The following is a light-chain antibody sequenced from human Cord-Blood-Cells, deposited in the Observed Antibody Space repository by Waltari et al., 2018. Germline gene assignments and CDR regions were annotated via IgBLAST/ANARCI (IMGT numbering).Light chain of an antibody. CDR2: DAS. CDR1: QSVSSY. V-gene: IGKV3-11*01. J-gene: IGKJ4*01. CDR3: QQRSNWLT. Sequence: IVLTQSPATLSLSPGYRATLSCRASQSVSSYLAWYQQKPGQAPRLLIYDASNRATGIPARFSGSGSGTDFTLTISSLEPEDFAVYYCQQRSNWLTFGGGTKVEI.